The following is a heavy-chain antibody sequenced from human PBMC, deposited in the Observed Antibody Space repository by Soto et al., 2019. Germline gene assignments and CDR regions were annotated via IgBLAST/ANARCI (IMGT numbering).Heavy chain of an antibody. CDR2: IYSGGST. CDR1: GFTVSSNY. D-gene: IGHD3-22*01. V-gene: IGHV3-66*01. J-gene: IGHJ4*02. CDR3: ARSPYYYDTGGYLY. Sequence: PGGSLRLSCAASGFTVSSNYMSWVRQAPGKGLEWVSVIYSGGSTYYADSVKGRFTISRDNAKNSLYLQMNSLRDEDTAVYYCARSPYYYDTGGYLYWGQGTLVTVS.